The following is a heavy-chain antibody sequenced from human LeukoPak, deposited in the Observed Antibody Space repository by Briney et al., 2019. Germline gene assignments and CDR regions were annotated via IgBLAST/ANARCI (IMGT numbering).Heavy chain of an antibody. V-gene: IGHV3-21*01. CDR2: ISSSSSYI. CDR3: ARGDYYDRGIDY. D-gene: IGHD3-22*01. CDR1: GFTFSNYF. J-gene: IGHJ4*02. Sequence: GGSLRLSCAASGFTFSNYFISWVRQAPGKGLEWVSSISSSSSYIYYADSVKGRFTISRDNAKNSLYLQMNSLRAEDTAVYYCARGDYYDRGIDYWGQGTLVTVSS.